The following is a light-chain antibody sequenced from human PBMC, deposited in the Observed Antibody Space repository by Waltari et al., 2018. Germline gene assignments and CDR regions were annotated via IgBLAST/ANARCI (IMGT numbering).Light chain of an antibody. Sequence: EIVLTQSPATLSLSPGDRATLSCRASQSVYSYLGWYQQKPGQAPRLLIYDVFNRATGIPARFSGSGSGTDFNLTISSLEPEDFAVYYCQQRRSWPLTFGGGTKVEIK. J-gene: IGKJ4*01. CDR1: QSVYSY. V-gene: IGKV3-11*01. CDR2: DVF. CDR3: QQRRSWPLT.